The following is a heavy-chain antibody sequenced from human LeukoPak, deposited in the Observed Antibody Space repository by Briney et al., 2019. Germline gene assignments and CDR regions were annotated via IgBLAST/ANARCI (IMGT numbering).Heavy chain of an antibody. J-gene: IGHJ2*01. CDR2: TYYRSKWYN. CDR3: ARGGCSSTSCYIDYWHFHL. Sequence: PSQTLSLTCAISGDSVSSNSAAWNWIRQSPSRGLKWLGRTYYRSKWYNDYAVSVKSPITINPDTSKNQFSLQLNSVTPEDTAAYYCARGGCSSTSCYIDYWHFHLWGRGTLVTVSS. V-gene: IGHV6-1*01. D-gene: IGHD2-2*02. CDR1: GDSVSSNSAA.